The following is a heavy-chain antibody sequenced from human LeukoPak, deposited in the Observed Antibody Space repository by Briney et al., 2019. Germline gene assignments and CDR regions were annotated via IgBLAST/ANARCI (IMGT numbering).Heavy chain of an antibody. CDR3: ARGTSMSIGEDIVVVPAAMYSDY. J-gene: IGHJ4*02. V-gene: IGHV4-34*01. CDR1: GGSFSGYY. CDR2: INHSGST. D-gene: IGHD2-2*01. Sequence: MPSETQSLTCAVYGGSFSGYYWSWIRQPPGKGLEWIGEINHSGSTNYNPSLKSRVTISVDTSKNQFSLKLSSVTAADTAVYYCARGTSMSIGEDIVVVPAAMYSDYWGQGTLVTVSS.